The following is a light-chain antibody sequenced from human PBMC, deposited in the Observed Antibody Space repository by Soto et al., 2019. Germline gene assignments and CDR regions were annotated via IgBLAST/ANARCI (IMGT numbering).Light chain of an antibody. J-gene: IGLJ2*01. Sequence: QSVLTQPPSASGSPGQSVTISCTGTSSDVGGYNYVSWYQQHPGKAPKLMIYEVSKRPSGVPDSISGSKSGNTASLTVSGLQAEDEADSYCSSYAGSNVVLFGGGTKLTVL. CDR1: SSDVGGYNY. V-gene: IGLV2-8*01. CDR2: EVS. CDR3: SSYAGSNVVL.